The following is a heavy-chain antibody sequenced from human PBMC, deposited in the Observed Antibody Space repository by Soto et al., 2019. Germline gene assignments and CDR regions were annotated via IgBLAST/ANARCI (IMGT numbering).Heavy chain of an antibody. CDR3: ARNVNYYDSSGYWDY. V-gene: IGHV1-18*01. D-gene: IGHD3-22*01. J-gene: IGHJ4*02. Sequence: ASVKFSCKASGYTFTSYGISWVRQAPGQGLEWMGWISAYNGNTNYAQKLQGRVTMTTDTSTSTAYMELRSLRSDDTAVYYCARNVNYYDSSGYWDYWGQGTLVTVSS. CDR2: ISAYNGNT. CDR1: GYTFTSYG.